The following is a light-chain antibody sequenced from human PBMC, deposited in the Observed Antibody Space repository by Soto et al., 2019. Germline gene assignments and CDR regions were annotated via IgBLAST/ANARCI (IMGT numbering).Light chain of an antibody. J-gene: IGKJ1*01. CDR3: QQYNSYS. V-gene: IGKV1-5*01. CDR1: QSISNW. CDR2: HAS. Sequence: DIQMTQSPSTLPASVGDRVTITCRASQSISNWFAWYQHKPGTAPKVLIYHASNLQSGVPSRFSGSGSGTEFTLTISSLQPDDFATYYCQQYNSYSFGQGTKVEIK.